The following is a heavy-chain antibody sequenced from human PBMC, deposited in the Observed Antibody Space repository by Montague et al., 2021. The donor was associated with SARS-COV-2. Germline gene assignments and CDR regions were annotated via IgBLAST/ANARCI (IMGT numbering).Heavy chain of an antibody. CDR3: SRVPDPMRFHSDASEYYSYLDA. V-gene: IGHV4-38-2*02. Sequence: SETLSLTCTVSGYSITNGYSWAWILQHPGKGLVWIGMIYHSGDSYYNPSLKSRVTISVDTSKNQFSLRLSDVSAADTALYYCSRVPDPMRFHSDASEYYSYLDAWGQGALVTVSS. D-gene: IGHD2/OR15-2a*01. J-gene: IGHJ4*02. CDR1: GYSITNGYS. CDR2: IYHSGDS.